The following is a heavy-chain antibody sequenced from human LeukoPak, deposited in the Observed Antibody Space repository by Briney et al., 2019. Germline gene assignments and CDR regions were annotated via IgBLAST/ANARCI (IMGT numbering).Heavy chain of an antibody. J-gene: IGHJ3*02. CDR1: GYTFTGYY. D-gene: IGHD3-10*01. Sequence: ASVKVSCKASGYTFTGYYMHWVRQAPGQGLEWMGWINPNSGGTNYAQKFQGRVTMTRDTSISTAYMELSRLRSDDTAVYYCARDTDGSGNYAFDIWGQGTMVTVSS. CDR3: ARDTDGSGNYAFDI. V-gene: IGHV1-2*02. CDR2: INPNSGGT.